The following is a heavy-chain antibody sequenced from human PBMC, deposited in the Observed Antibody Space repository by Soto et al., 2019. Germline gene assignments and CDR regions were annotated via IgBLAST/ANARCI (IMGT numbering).Heavy chain of an antibody. CDR3: ARGPSLRFLEWPFDY. Sequence: PSETLSLTCAVYGGSFSGYYWSWIRQPPGKGLEWIGEINHSGSTNYNPSLKSRVTISVDTSKNQFSLKLSSVTAADTAVYYCARGPSLRFLEWPFDYWGQGPLVTVSS. CDR2: INHSGST. CDR1: GGSFSGYY. D-gene: IGHD3-3*01. V-gene: IGHV4-34*01. J-gene: IGHJ4*02.